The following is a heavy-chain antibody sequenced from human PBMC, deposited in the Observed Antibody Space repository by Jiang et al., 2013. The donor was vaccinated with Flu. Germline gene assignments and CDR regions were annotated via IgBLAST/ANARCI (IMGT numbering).Heavy chain of an antibody. Sequence: KPTQTLTLTCTFSGFSLSTSGMCVSWIRQPPGKALEWLARIDWDDDKYYSTSLKTRLTISKDTSKNQVVLTMTNMDPVDTATYYCARVGWDNMDTAMRYWFDPWGQGTPGHRLL. V-gene: IGHV2-70*11. CDR1: GFSLSTSGMC. J-gene: IGHJ5*02. CDR3: ARVGWDNMDTAMRYWFDP. D-gene: IGHD5-18*01. CDR2: IDWDDDK.